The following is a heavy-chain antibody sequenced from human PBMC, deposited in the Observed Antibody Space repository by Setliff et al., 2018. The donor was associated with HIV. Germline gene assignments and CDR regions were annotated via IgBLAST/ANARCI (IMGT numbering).Heavy chain of an antibody. J-gene: IGHJ6*03. CDR1: EFTFSRYS. D-gene: IGHD6-13*01. V-gene: IGHV3-21*04. CDR2: ISSTSRYI. Sequence: GGSLRLSCAASEFTFSRYSMNWVRQAPGKGLEWVSSISSTSRYIYYADSVKGRFTISRDNAKNSLYLQMNSLSAEDTAVYYCARGMGIAYHYYMDVWGKGTTVTVSS. CDR3: ARGMGIAYHYYMDV.